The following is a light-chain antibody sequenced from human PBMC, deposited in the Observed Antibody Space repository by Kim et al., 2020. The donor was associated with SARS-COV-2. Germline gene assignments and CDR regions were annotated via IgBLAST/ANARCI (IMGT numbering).Light chain of an antibody. Sequence: QSALTQPPSASGTPGQRVTISCSGSSSNIGGDTVNWYQQLPGAAPKLLIYAVDQRPSGVPDRFSGSDSGTSASLAISGLRSEDEAIYYCAVWDDSLNGPSFGGGTQLTVL. CDR1: SSNIGGDT. CDR2: AVD. CDR3: AVWDDSLNGPS. J-gene: IGLJ2*01. V-gene: IGLV1-44*01.